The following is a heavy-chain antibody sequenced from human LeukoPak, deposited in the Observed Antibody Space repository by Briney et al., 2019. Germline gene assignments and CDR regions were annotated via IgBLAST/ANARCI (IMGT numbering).Heavy chain of an antibody. Sequence: GGSLRLSCAASGFTFSSYSMNWVRQAPGKGLERVSSISSSSSYIYYADSVKGRFTISRDNAKNSLYLQMNSLRAEDTAVYYSARVFNGNSGSLRLGYSYYYYMDVGGKGTTVTVSS. CDR1: GFTFSSYS. V-gene: IGHV3-21*01. J-gene: IGHJ6*03. CDR3: ARVFNGNSGSLRLGYSYYYYMDV. CDR2: ISSSSSYI. D-gene: IGHD4-23*01.